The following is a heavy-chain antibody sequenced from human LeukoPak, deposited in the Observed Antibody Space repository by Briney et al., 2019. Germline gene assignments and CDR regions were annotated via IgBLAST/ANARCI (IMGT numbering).Heavy chain of an antibody. V-gene: IGHV1-2*04. Sequence: GASVKVSCKASGYTFTGYYMHWVRQAPGQGLEWMGWINPNSGGTNYAQKFQGWVTMTRDTSISTAYMELSRLRSDDTAVYYCARDIRSYRLGDALDIWGQGTMVTVSS. CDR1: GYTFTGYY. CDR3: ARDIRSYRLGDALDI. CDR2: INPNSGGT. J-gene: IGHJ3*02. D-gene: IGHD1-26*01.